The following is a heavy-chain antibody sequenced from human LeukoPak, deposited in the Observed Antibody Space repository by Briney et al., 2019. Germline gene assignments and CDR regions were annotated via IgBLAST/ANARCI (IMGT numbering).Heavy chain of an antibody. Sequence: GESLKISCKGSGYSFTSYWIGWVRQMPGKGLEWMGIIYPGDSDTRYSPSFQGQVTISADKSISTAYLQWSSLKASDTAMYYCASSGCSTTSCYKYSSFGYWGQGTLVTVSS. D-gene: IGHD2-2*02. J-gene: IGHJ4*02. CDR3: ASSGCSTTSCYKYSSFGY. CDR2: IYPGDSDT. V-gene: IGHV5-51*01. CDR1: GYSFTSYW.